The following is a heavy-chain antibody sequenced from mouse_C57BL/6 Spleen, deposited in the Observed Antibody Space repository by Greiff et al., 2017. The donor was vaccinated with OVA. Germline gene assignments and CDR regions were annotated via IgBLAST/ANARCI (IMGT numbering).Heavy chain of an antibody. V-gene: IGHV1-55*01. J-gene: IGHJ2*01. CDR1: GYTFTSYW. D-gene: IGHD1-1*01. CDR3: ARATTVVATPNYFDY. CDR2: IYPGSGST. Sequence: QVQLKQPGAELVKPGASVKMSCKASGYTFTSYWITWVKQRPGQGLEWIGDIYPGSGSTNYNEKFKSKATLTVDTSSSTAYMQLSSLTSEDSAVYYCARATTVVATPNYFDYWGQGTTLTVSS.